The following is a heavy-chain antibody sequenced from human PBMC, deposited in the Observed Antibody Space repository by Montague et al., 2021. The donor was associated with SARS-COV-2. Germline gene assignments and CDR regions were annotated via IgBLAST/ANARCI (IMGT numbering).Heavy chain of an antibody. Sequence: TLSLTCTVSGGSISSDYYYWSWIRQPAGKGLEWIGRIYSNGNTNYYPSLKSRVTISADTSENQLYLKLSSVTAADTAVYYCARVGRAATDYFDYWGQGILVTVPS. D-gene: IGHD6-13*01. CDR3: ARVGRAATDYFDY. J-gene: IGHJ4*02. V-gene: IGHV4-61*02. CDR2: IYSNGNT. CDR1: GGSISSDYYY.